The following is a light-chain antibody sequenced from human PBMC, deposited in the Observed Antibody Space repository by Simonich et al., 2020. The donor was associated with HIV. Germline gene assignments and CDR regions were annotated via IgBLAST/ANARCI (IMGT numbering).Light chain of an antibody. J-gene: IGLJ2*01. Sequence: QSALTQPASVSGSPGQSITFSCTGTSSDVGGYNSVSWYQQHPGKAPKRMILDVTERPSGVSNRFSGSKSGNTASLTISGLQADDEADYYCSSYTSTSTLVFGGGTKLTVL. CDR1: SSDVGGYNS. CDR3: SSYTSTSTLV. CDR2: DVT. V-gene: IGLV2-14*01.